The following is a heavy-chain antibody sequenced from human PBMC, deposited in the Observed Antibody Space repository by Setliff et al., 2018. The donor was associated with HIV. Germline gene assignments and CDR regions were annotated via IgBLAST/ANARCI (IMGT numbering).Heavy chain of an antibody. CDR3: ARGRLLWSGSYYYYYMDV. V-gene: IGHV3-72*01. Sequence: GGSLRLSCAASGFTFSASPMSWVRQAPGKGLEWVGRSRNKANSYTTEYAASVKGRFTISRDDSKNSLYLQMNSLKTEDTAVYYCARGRLLWSGSYYYYYMDVWGKGTTVTVSS. J-gene: IGHJ6*03. D-gene: IGHD3-10*01. CDR1: GFTFSASP. CDR2: SRNKANSYTT.